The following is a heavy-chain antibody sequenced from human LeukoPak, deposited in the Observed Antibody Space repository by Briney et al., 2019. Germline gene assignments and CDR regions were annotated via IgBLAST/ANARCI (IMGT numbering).Heavy chain of an antibody. Sequence: PSETLSLTCTVSGGSISSSSYYWGWIRQPPGKGLEWIGSIYYSGSTYYNPSLKSRVTISVDTSKNQFSLKLSSVTAADTAVYYCARQSGELSSGDYWGQGTLVTVSS. J-gene: IGHJ4*02. CDR3: ARQSGELSSGDY. D-gene: IGHD6-19*01. V-gene: IGHV4-39*01. CDR2: IYYSGST. CDR1: GGSISSSSYY.